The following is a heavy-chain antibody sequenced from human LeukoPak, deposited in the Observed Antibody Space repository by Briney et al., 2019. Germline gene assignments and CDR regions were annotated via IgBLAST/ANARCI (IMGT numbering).Heavy chain of an antibody. CDR1: GGSISSYY. D-gene: IGHD3-16*01. V-gene: IGHV4-4*07. J-gene: IGHJ4*02. CDR2: IYTSGST. CDR3: ARDKSGGAAQPDYYFDY. Sequence: SETLSLSCAVSGGSISSYYWSWIRQPAGKGLEWIGRIYTSGSTNYNPSLKSRVTMSVDTSKNQFSLKLSSVTAADTAVYYCARDKSGGAAQPDYYFDYWGQGTLVTVSS.